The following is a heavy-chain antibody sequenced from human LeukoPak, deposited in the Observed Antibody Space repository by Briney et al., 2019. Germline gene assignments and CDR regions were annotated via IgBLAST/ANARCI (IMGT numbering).Heavy chain of an antibody. CDR2: ISPSGDNT. CDR3: AKSSSWTYHYLDY. J-gene: IGHJ4*02. CDR1: GFTFRRYA. Sequence: GGSLRLSCAASGFTFRRYAMGWVRQAPGKGLEWISAISPSGDNTYSADSVKGRFTISRDNSMNTLSLQMNSLRAKDTALYYCAKSSSWTYHYLDYWGQGALVTVSS. D-gene: IGHD6-13*01. V-gene: IGHV3-23*01.